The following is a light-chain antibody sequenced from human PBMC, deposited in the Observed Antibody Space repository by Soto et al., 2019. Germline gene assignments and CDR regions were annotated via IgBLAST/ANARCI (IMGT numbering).Light chain of an antibody. CDR1: QSIGSAY. CDR3: QQYSSLQQWVYT. J-gene: IGKJ2*01. V-gene: IGKV3-20*01. CDR2: GAS. Sequence: EFVLTQSTGTLSLSPGERATLSCRASQSIGSAYIAWYQQKPGQAPRLLISGASKRATGIPDRFSGSGTGTAFTLTSSRLDPDDFAVYYCQQYSSLQQWVYTFGQGTKMEIK.